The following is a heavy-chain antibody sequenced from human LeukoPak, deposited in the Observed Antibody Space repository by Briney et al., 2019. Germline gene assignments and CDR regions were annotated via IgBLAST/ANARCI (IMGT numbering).Heavy chain of an antibody. V-gene: IGHV5-51*01. Sequence: GESLKISSKCSGYSFTSHWNGWVRQMPGKGLEWMGIIYPGDSDTRYSPAFQGQVAISVDKSINTAYLQWSSLKASDTAMYYCARRGFCSSTTCYSPLDLWVQGTLVTVSS. CDR3: ARRGFCSSTTCYSPLDL. J-gene: IGHJ5*02. CDR1: GYSFTSHW. D-gene: IGHD2-2*01. CDR2: IYPGDSDT.